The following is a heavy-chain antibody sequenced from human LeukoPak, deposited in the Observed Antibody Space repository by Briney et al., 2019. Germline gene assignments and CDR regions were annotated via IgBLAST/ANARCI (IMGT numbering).Heavy chain of an antibody. V-gene: IGHV3-21*01. J-gene: IGHJ4*02. D-gene: IGHD3-3*01. Sequence: GGSLRLSCAASGFTFSSYSMNWVRQAPGKGLEWVSSISSSSSYIYYADSVKGRFTISRDNAKNSLYLQMNSLRAEDTAVYYCARQADYDFWSGYSDYWGQGTLVTVSS. CDR3: ARQADYDFWSGYSDY. CDR2: ISSSSSYI. CDR1: GFTFSSYS.